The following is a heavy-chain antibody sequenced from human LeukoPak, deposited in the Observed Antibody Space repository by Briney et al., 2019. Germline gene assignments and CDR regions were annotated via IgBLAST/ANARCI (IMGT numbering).Heavy chain of an antibody. CDR2: ISGSGSTI. V-gene: IGHV3-48*03. CDR3: ARWGGGNGDY. J-gene: IGHJ4*02. D-gene: IGHD4-23*01. CDR1: GFTFSNYE. Sequence: GGSLRLSCAASGFTFSNYEMNWVRQAPGKGLEWVSYISGSGSTIYYADPVKGRFTISRDNAKNSLFLQMSSLRAEDTAVYYCARWGGGNGDYWGQGTLVTVSS.